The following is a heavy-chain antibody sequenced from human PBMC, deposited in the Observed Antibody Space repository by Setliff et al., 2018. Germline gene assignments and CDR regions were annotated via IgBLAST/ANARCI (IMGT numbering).Heavy chain of an antibody. CDR2: IWHDGGNK. Sequence: LRLSCAASGFTFSNYRMHWVRQAPGKGLEWVAVIWHDGGNKYHTDSVKGRFTISRGNSKNTLYLQMNSLRPEDTAVYYCARTCSGSGCYAGLESWGQGTPVTVSS. CDR1: GFTFSNYR. V-gene: IGHV3-33*08. CDR3: ARTCSGSGCYAGLES. D-gene: IGHD2-15*01. J-gene: IGHJ4*02.